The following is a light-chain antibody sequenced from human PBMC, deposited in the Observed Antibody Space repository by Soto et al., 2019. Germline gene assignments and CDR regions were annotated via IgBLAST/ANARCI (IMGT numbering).Light chain of an antibody. CDR1: QSISSW. V-gene: IGKV1-5*03. J-gene: IGKJ1*01. CDR3: QQYNSYPWT. CDR2: KAS. Sequence: DIQMTQSPSTLSASVGDRVTITCRASQSISSWLAWYQQKPGKAPKLLIYKASSLETGVPSRFSGSGSGTEFTLTISSLQPDYFATYYCQQYNSYPWTFGQGTKVEIK.